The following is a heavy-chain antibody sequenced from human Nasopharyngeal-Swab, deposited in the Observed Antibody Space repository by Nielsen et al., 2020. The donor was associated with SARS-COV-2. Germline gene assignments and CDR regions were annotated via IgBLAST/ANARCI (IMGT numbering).Heavy chain of an antibody. V-gene: IGHV4-39*01. CDR3: ARQGTRCSGGSCYWDAFDI. Sequence: RQAPGKGLEWIGSIYYSGSTHYNPSLKSRVTISVDTSKSQFSLKLSSVTAADTAVYYCARQGTRCSGGSCYWDAFDIWGQGTMVTVSS. J-gene: IGHJ3*02. D-gene: IGHD2-15*01. CDR2: IYYSGST.